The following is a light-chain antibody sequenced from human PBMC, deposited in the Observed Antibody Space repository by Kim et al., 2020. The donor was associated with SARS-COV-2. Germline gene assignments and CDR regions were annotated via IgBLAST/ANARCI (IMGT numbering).Light chain of an antibody. CDR3: QQFASSGYT. J-gene: IGKJ2*01. CDR2: GAS. CDR1: QSVSTNH. V-gene: IGKV3-20*01. Sequence: EIVLTQSPGTLSLSPGERATLSCRASQSVSTNHLAWYHQKPGQAPRLLISGASTRATGIPDRFSGSGSGTDFTLTISRPDPEDFGVYFCQQFASSGYTFGQGTKMEI.